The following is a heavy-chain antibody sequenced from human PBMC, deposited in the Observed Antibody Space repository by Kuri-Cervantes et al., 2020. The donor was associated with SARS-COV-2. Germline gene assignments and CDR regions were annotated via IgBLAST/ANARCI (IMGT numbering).Heavy chain of an antibody. CDR2: LTNDGSDA. V-gene: IGHV3-74*01. Sequence: GGSLRLSCVASGFTFSSYWMHWVRQAPGKGLVWVSRLTNDGSDAIFADSVKGRFTISRDSAKNMLYLYMNSLRADDTAVYYCARDSMTTRDFDYWGQGTLVTVSS. CDR3: ARDSMTTRDFDY. D-gene: IGHD4-11*01. CDR1: GFTFSSYW. J-gene: IGHJ4*02.